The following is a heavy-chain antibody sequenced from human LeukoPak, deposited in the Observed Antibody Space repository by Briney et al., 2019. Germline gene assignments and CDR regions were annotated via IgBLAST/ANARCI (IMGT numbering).Heavy chain of an antibody. J-gene: IGHJ6*02. CDR2: INPNSGGT. D-gene: IGHD6-13*01. CDR1: GYTFTGYY. Sequence: ASVKVSCKDSGYTFTGYYMHWVRQAPGQGLEWMGWINPNSGGTNYAQKFQGWVTMTRDTSISTAYMELSRLRSDDTAVYYCARDSAAVGLRTNNYYYGMDVWGQGTTVTVSS. V-gene: IGHV1-2*04. CDR3: ARDSAAVGLRTNNYYYGMDV.